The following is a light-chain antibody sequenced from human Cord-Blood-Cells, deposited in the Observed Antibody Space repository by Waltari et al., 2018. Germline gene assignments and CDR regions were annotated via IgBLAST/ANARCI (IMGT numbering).Light chain of an antibody. J-gene: IGLJ3*02. V-gene: IGLV1-40*01. CDR2: GNS. CDR1: SSNIGAGYD. Sequence: QSVLTQPPSVSGAPGQRVTISCTGTSSNIGAGYDVPRYQQLPGTAPKLLIYGNSNRPSGVPDRFSGSKSGTSASLAITGLQAEDEADYYCQSYDSSLSGSVFGGGTKLTVL. CDR3: QSYDSSLSGSV.